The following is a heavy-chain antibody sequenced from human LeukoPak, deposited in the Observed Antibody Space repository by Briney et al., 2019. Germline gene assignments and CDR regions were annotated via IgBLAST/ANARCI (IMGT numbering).Heavy chain of an antibody. J-gene: IGHJ4*02. CDR3: ARGWGYCSSTSCYALDY. CDR2: ISSSGSCI. V-gene: IGHV3-21*01. D-gene: IGHD2-2*01. Sequence: GGSLRLSCAASVFTFSSYSMNWVRQAPGKGLEWVSSISSSGSCIYYADSVKGRFTISRDSAKNSLYLQMNSLRAEDTAVYYCARGWGYCSSTSCYALDYWGQGTLVTVSS. CDR1: VFTFSSYS.